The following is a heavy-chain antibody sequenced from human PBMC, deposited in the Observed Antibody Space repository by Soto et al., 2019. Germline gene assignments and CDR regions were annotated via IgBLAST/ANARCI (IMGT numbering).Heavy chain of an antibody. CDR1: GFTFSSYG. D-gene: IGHD6-13*01. J-gene: IGHJ5*02. V-gene: IGHV3-30*18. CDR3: AKTHSINWSYNWFDP. Sequence: ESGGGVVQPGRSLRLSCAASGFTFSSYGMHWVRQAPGKGLEWVAVISNDGNNKYYADSVNGRFTISRDNSKNTLYLQMNSLRAEDTAVYYCAKTHSINWSYNWFDPWGQGTLVTVSS. CDR2: ISNDGNNK.